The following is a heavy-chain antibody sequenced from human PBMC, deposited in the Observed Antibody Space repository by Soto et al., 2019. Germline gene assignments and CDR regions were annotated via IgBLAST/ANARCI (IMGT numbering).Heavy chain of an antibody. D-gene: IGHD3-16*01. CDR1: GFKVSDYY. J-gene: IGHJ6*04. V-gene: IGHV3-11*01. CDR2: ISRSGNTI. CDR3: ARGEDVLLYYDMDV. Sequence: QAQLVESGGGLVKPGGSLTLSCAVSGFKVSDYYMSWIRQAPGKGLDWVSMISRSGNTIHYADSVKGRFTISKDNAKNSLDLQMTSLSPEDTAVYYCARGEDVLLYYDMDVWGKGTTVTVSP.